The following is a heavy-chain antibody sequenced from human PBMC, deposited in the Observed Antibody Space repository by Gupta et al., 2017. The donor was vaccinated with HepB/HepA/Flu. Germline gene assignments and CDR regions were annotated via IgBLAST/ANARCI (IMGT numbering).Heavy chain of an antibody. D-gene: IGHD3-10*01. CDR2: ISYDGSNK. V-gene: IGHV3-30*18. J-gene: IGHJ6*02. CDR3: AKDRSGSGSPNYYYYYGMDV. Sequence: HGVSRVPFRWLEWVAVISYDGSNKYYADSVKGRFTISRDNSKNTLYLQMNSLRAEDTAVYYCAKDRSGSGSPNYYYYYGMDVWGQGTTVTGSS.